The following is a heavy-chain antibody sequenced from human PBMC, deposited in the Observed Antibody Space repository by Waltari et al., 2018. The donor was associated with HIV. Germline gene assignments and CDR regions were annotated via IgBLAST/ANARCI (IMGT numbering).Heavy chain of an antibody. V-gene: IGHV3-48*01. CDR2: ISSSSSTI. D-gene: IGHD4-17*01. J-gene: IGHJ4*02. Sequence: EVQLVESGGGLVQPGGSLRLSCAASGFTFSSYRMIWVRPAPGKGREWVSYISSSSSTIYYADSVKGRFTISRDNAKNSLYLQMNSLRAEDTAVYYWARDCGDYVGGGAYWGQGTLVTVSS. CDR3: ARDCGDYVGGGAY. CDR1: GFTFSSYR.